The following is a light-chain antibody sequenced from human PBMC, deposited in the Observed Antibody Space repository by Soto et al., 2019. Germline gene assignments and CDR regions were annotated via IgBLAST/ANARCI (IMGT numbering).Light chain of an antibody. J-gene: IGLJ3*02. CDR2: AVT. CDR3: SSFADSDNGV. Sequence: QSALTQPPSASGSPGQSVTISCTGTSGDIGAYNYVSWYQQHPGKAPKLMIYAVTTRPSGVPDRFSGSKSGSTASLTVSGLQAEDEADYYCSSFADSDNGVFGGGTKLTVL. V-gene: IGLV2-8*01. CDR1: SGDIGAYNY.